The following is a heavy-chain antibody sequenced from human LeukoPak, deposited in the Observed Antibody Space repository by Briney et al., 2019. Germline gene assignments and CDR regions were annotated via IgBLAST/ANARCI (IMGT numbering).Heavy chain of an antibody. Sequence: ASVKVSCKASGYTFNSYDISWVRQAPGQGLEWMAWISTYNGNTNYAQKVRGRATMTTDTSTSTAYMELRSLRSDDTAVYYCARVLRYDFWSAYYFDYWGQGTLVTVSS. CDR2: ISTYNGNT. CDR1: GYTFNSYD. D-gene: IGHD3-3*01. V-gene: IGHV1-18*01. J-gene: IGHJ4*02. CDR3: ARVLRYDFWSAYYFDY.